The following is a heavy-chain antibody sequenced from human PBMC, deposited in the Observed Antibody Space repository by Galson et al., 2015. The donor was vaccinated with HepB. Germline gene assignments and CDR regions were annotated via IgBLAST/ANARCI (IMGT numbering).Heavy chain of an antibody. CDR3: AREQIAVAGPGWYYYGMDV. CDR2: TYYRSKWYN. D-gene: IGHD6-19*01. Sequence: CAISGDSVSSNSAAWNWIRQSPSRGLEWLGRTYYRSKWYNDYTVSVKSRITINPDTSKNQFSLQLNSVTPEDTAVYYCAREQIAVAGPGWYYYGMDVWGQGTTVTVS. V-gene: IGHV6-1*01. CDR1: GDSVSSNSAA. J-gene: IGHJ6*02.